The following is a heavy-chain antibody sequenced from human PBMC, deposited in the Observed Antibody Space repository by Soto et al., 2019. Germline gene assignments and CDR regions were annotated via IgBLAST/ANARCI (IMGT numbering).Heavy chain of an antibody. V-gene: IGHV3-23*01. CDR2: ISGSGGST. CDR3: ANRGDSSSSYYYYGMDV. CDR1: GVTFSSYA. Sequence: GSLRLSCSASGVTFSSYAMSWVRQAPGKGLEWVSAISGSGGSTYYADSVKGRFTISRDNSKNTLYLQMNSLRAEDTAVYYCANRGDSSSSYYYYGMDVWGQGTTVTVS. J-gene: IGHJ6*02. D-gene: IGHD6-6*01.